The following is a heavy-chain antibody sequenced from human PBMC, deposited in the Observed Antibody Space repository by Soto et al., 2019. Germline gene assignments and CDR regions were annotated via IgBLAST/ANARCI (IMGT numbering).Heavy chain of an antibody. D-gene: IGHD3-10*01. CDR2: IYWDDDK. J-gene: IGHJ4*02. V-gene: IGHV2-5*02. Sequence: QITLKESGPALVKPTQTLTLTCTFSGFSVSTDGVGVGWIRQPPGKALEWLAVIYWDDDKRYSPSLKNRVSVAKGTSENQVVLTMTNMAPVDTATYYCAHSGKWGIRGVIKPWGYWGQGTLVIVSS. CDR3: AHSGKWGIRGVIKPWGY. CDR1: GFSVSTDGVG.